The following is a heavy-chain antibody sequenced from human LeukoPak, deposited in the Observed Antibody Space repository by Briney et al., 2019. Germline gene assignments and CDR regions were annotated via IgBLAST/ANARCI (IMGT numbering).Heavy chain of an antibody. V-gene: IGHV1-18*01. CDR2: ISAYNGNT. J-gene: IGHJ3*02. D-gene: IGHD2-21*02. CDR1: GYTYTSYG. CDR3: ARERRGGDLDAFDI. Sequence: ASVKVSCKASGYTYTSYGISWVRQAPGQGLEWMGWISAYNGNTNCAQKLQGRVTMTRDTSTSTAYMELRSLRSDDTAVYYCARERRGGDLDAFDIWGQGTMVTVSS.